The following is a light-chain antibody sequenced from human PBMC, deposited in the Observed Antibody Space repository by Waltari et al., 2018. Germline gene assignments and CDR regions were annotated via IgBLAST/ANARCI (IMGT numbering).Light chain of an antibody. CDR3: KSRDSSGNSWV. CDR2: GKN. J-gene: IGLJ3*02. CDR1: SLRSYY. Sequence: SSALTQDPAVSVALGQTVRITCQGDSLRSYYASWYQQKPGQAPVLVIYGKNNRPSGIPDRFSGSSSGNTASLTITGAQAEDEADYYCKSRDSSGNSWVFGGGTKLTVL. V-gene: IGLV3-19*01.